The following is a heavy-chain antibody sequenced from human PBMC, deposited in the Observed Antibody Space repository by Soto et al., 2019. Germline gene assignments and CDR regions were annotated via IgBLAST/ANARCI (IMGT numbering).Heavy chain of an antibody. Sequence: QVQLVESGGGVVQPGRSLRLSCTASGFDFSSHGFHWVRQAPGKGLEWVSAIWHDGSKRYYADSLKGRFTVSRDDPXXXXXXXXXXXXXXXXXVXXXXXXXGITVLKYWGQGTLVTVSS. J-gene: IGHJ4*02. D-gene: IGHD1-20*01. V-gene: IGHV3-33*01. CDR1: GFDFSSHG. CDR2: IWHDGSKR. CDR3: XXXXGITVLKY.